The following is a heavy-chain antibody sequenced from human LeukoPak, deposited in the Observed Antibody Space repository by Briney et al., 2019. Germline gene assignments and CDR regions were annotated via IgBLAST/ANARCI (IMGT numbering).Heavy chain of an antibody. CDR1: GFXFSNYG. CDR2: ISYDGSNE. D-gene: IGHD3-22*01. Sequence: GGSLRLSCTASGFXFSNYGMHWVRQAPGKGLEWVAVISYDGSNEYYADSVKGRFTISRDNSKNTLFLQMDSLRPEDTAVYHCAKVALFSGYYPPFDYWGQGTLVTVSS. V-gene: IGHV3-30*18. CDR3: AKVALFSGYYPPFDY. J-gene: IGHJ4*02.